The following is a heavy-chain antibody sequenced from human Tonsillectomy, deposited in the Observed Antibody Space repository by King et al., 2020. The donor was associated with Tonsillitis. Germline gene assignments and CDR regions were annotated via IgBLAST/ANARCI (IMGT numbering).Heavy chain of an antibody. V-gene: IGHV3-64D*06. CDR2: ISSYGGST. CDR3: VKDLNSYNSSSGGFDY. J-gene: IGHJ4*02. Sequence: VQLVESGGGLVQPGGSLRLSCATSGFTFSNYAMHWVRQAPGKGLEYVSVISSYGGSTYYADSVKGRFTISRDNSKSTVYLQMSSLRAEDTAVYYCVKDLNSYNSSSGGFDYWGQGTLVTVSS. D-gene: IGHD6-6*01. CDR1: GFTFSNYA.